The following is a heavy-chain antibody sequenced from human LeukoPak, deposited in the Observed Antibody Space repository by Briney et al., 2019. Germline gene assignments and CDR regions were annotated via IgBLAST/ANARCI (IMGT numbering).Heavy chain of an antibody. D-gene: IGHD2-8*01. CDR1: GFTFSSYA. CDR2: ISGSGGST. V-gene: IGHV3-23*01. CDR3: ARAGWCTNGVCYPHYYYYMDV. J-gene: IGHJ6*03. Sequence: GGSLRLSCAASGFTFSSYAMSWVRQAPGKGLEWVSAISGSGGSTYYADSVKGRFTISRDNSKNTLYLQMNSLRAEDTAVYYCARAGWCTNGVCYPHYYYYMDVWGKGTTVTVSS.